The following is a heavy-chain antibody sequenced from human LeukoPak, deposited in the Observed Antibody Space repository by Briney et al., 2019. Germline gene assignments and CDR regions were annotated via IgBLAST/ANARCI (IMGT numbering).Heavy chain of an antibody. CDR3: ARDFDLSGLGWLDY. V-gene: IGHV3-21*06. Sequence: GGSLRLSCAASGFTFSSYTMDWVRQAPGKGLEWVSSISGSSSYIYYADSVKGRFTISRDNAKNSLYLQMNSLSAEDTAVYYCARDFDLSGLGWLDYWGQGSLVTVSS. CDR1: GFTFSSYT. CDR2: ISGSSSYI. D-gene: IGHD2-15*01. J-gene: IGHJ4*02.